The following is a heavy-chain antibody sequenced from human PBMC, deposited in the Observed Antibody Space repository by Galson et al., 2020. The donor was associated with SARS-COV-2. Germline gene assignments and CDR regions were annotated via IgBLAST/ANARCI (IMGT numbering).Heavy chain of an antibody. V-gene: IGHV3-11*04. CDR3: AREVRSSNNDAFDI. Sequence: GESLKISCAASGFTFSDYYMSWIRQAPGKGLEWVSYISSSGDTIYYADSVKGRFTMSRDNAKNSLYVQMNSLRAEDTAVYYCAREVRSSNNDAFDIWGQGTMVTVSS. CDR1: GFTFSDYY. J-gene: IGHJ3*02. D-gene: IGHD6-13*01. CDR2: ISSSGDTI.